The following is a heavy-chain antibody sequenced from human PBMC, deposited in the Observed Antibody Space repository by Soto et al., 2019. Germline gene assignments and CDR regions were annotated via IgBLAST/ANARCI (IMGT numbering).Heavy chain of an antibody. J-gene: IGHJ6*02. CDR1: SDSMNSGGYY. V-gene: IGHV4-31*03. CDR3: ARRGGSSSGYYYYAMDV. CDR2: IYSNGDT. Sequence: PSETLSLTCSVSSDSMNSGGYYWSWIRQHPGKGLEWIGYIYSNGDTYYNPSLKSRVTISVDTSKNQFSLNLTSVTAADTAVYYCARRGGSSSGYYYYAMDVWGQAPTITV. D-gene: IGHD6-6*01.